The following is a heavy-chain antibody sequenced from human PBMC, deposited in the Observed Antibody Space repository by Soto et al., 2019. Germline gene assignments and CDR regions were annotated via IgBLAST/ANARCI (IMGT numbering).Heavy chain of an antibody. D-gene: IGHD4-17*01. V-gene: IGHV3-30*03. CDR1: GFTFSGYG. J-gene: IGHJ6*02. CDR2: ISYDGGNK. CDR3: AHARSDYGASVYSYYYGMDV. Sequence: GGSLRLSCAPSGFTFSGYGMHWVRQAPGKGLEWVSVISYDGGNKYYSDSVKGRFTISRDNSKNTLYLQMNGLRGDDTAVYYCAHARSDYGASVYSYYYGMDVWGQGTTVTVSS.